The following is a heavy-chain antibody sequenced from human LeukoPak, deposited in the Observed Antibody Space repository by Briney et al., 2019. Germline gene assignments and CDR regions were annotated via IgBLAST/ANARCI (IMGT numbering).Heavy chain of an antibody. CDR1: GFTFSSYW. Sequence: PGGSLRLSCAASGFTFSSYWMSWVRQAPGKGLEWVANIKQDGSEKYYVDSVKGRFTISRDNAKNSLYLQMNSLRAEDTAVYYCARESYSSRWYYFDYWGQGTLVTVSS. V-gene: IGHV3-7*01. CDR3: ARESYSSRWYYFDY. D-gene: IGHD6-13*01. CDR2: IKQDGSEK. J-gene: IGHJ4*02.